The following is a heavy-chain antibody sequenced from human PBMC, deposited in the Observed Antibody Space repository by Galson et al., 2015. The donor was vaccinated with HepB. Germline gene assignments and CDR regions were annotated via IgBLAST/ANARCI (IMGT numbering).Heavy chain of an antibody. CDR2: ISCGGDTI. CDR1: GFSFSDYY. CDR3: TRVGPYGVNSLPTDF. J-gene: IGHJ4*02. Sequence: SLRLSCAASGFSFSDYYMSWIRQAPGKGLEWLSYISCGGDTIYCAGSVQGRFTISRDNAKDSLYLQMNRLRAEDTAIYYCTRVGPYGVNSLPTDFWGQGALVTVSS. D-gene: IGHD4-23*01. V-gene: IGHV3-11*01.